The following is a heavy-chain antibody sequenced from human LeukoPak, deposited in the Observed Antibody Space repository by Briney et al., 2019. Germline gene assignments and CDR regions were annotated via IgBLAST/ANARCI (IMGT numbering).Heavy chain of an antibody. V-gene: IGHV4-59*01. CDR1: GGSISSYY. J-gene: IGHJ4*02. Sequence: SETLSLTCTVSGGSISSYYWSWIRQPPGKGLEWIGYIYYSGSTDYNPSLKCRVTISVDSSKNQFSLKLNSVTAADTAVYYCARGTLGYCSSTNCHSDYWGQGTLVTVSS. CDR3: ARGTLGYCSSTNCHSDY. CDR2: IYYSGST. D-gene: IGHD2-2*01.